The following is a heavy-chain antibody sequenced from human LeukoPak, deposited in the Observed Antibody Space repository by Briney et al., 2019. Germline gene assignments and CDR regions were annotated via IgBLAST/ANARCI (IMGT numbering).Heavy chain of an antibody. Sequence: ASVKVSCKASGYTFTGYYMHWVRQAPGQGLEWMGWINPNSGGTNYAQKFQGWVTMTRDTSTSTVYMELSSLRSEDTAVYYCARDYVDDKDYWGQGTLVTVSS. D-gene: IGHD3-22*01. J-gene: IGHJ4*02. CDR3: ARDYVDDKDY. CDR1: GYTFTGYY. CDR2: INPNSGGT. V-gene: IGHV1-2*04.